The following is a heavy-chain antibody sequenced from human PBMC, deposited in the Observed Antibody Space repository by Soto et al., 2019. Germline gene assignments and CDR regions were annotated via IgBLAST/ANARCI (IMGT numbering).Heavy chain of an antibody. D-gene: IGHD3-16*01. Sequence: TSETLSLTCTVSGGSISISSYYWCWIRHPPGKGLEWIGSIFYSGSTYYNPSLKSRVTISVDTSKNQFSLKLSSVTAADTAVYYCVRTFQGADWGQGALVTV. CDR3: VRTFQGAD. CDR1: GGSISISSYY. J-gene: IGHJ4*02. CDR2: IFYSGST. V-gene: IGHV4-39*01.